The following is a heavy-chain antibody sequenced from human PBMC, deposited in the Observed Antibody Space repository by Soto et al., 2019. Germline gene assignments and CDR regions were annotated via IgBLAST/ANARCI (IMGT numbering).Heavy chain of an antibody. V-gene: IGHV3-15*01. CDR2: IKSKTDGGTT. CDR1: GFTFSNAW. CDR3: TTFYDFWSGYYP. Sequence: EVQLVESGGGLVKPGGSLRLSCAASGFTFSNAWMSWVRQAPGKGLEWVGRIKSKTDGGTTDYAAPVKGRFTISRDDLKNTRYLQMNSLKTEDTAVYYCTTFYDFWSGYYPWGQGTLVTVSS. J-gene: IGHJ5*02. D-gene: IGHD3-3*01.